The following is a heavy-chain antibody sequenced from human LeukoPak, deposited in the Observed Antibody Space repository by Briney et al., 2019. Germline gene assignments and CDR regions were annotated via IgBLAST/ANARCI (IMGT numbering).Heavy chain of an antibody. CDR2: IIPIFGTA. CDR1: GGTFITYA. J-gene: IGHJ6*03. V-gene: IGHV1-69*13. CDR3: ARGSYYMDV. Sequence: SVKVSCKASGGTFITYAIGWVRQAPGQGLEWMGGIIPIFGTANYAQKFEDRVTLTADESTNTAYMELNSLRSEDTAVYYCARGSYYMDVWGKGTTVTVSS.